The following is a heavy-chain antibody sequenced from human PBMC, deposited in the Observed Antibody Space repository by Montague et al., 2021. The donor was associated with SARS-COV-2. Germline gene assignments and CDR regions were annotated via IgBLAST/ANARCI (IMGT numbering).Heavy chain of an antibody. CDR3: ARDSYSRSWFKY. V-gene: IGHV4-39*02. CDR1: PVSDGPIRSSTYS. J-gene: IGHJ1*01. Sequence: SETLSLTCTVSPVSDGPIRSSTYSWGWIRQSPGKGPEWIGSIDYSGNTDYNPSLKSRVTMSEDTSKSQLSLRVRSVTAADTAIYYCARDSYSRSWFKYWGQGTLVTVSS. D-gene: IGHD6-13*01. CDR2: IDYSGNT.